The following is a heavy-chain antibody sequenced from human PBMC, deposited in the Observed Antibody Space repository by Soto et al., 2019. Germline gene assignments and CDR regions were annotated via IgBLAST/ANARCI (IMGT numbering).Heavy chain of an antibody. CDR1: GGTFSSYA. Sequence: SVKVSCKASGGTFSSYAISWVRQAPGQGLEWMGGIIPIFGTANYAQKFQGRVTITADESTSTAYMELSSLRSEDTAVYYCARAPTSYYYDSSGQDWGQGTLVTVSS. V-gene: IGHV1-69*13. CDR3: ARAPTSYYYDSSGQD. D-gene: IGHD3-22*01. CDR2: IIPIFGTA. J-gene: IGHJ4*02.